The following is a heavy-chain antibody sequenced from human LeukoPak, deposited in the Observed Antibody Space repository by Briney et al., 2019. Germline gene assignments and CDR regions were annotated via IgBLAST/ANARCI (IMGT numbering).Heavy chain of an antibody. Sequence: SETLSLTCTVSSGSISSNSYYWGWIRQPPGKGLEWIGSVYYSGSTYYNPSLKSRVTISVDTSKNQFSLKLTSVTAADTAVYYCARHVPYYFDYWGQGTLVTVSS. CDR1: SGSISSNSYY. V-gene: IGHV4-39*01. CDR2: VYYSGST. J-gene: IGHJ4*02. CDR3: ARHVPYYFDY. D-gene: IGHD3-10*02.